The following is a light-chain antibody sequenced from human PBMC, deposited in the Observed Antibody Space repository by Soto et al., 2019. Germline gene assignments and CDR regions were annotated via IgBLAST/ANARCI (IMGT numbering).Light chain of an antibody. J-gene: IGKJ4*01. Sequence: DIVMTQSPDSLAVSLGERATINCKSSQSVLYSSNNNNYLAWYQQKPGQPPKLLIYWASTRESGVPDRFSGSGSGTDFTLTISSLQAEDVAVYYCQQYYSIPFTFGGGTKVKIK. CDR2: WAS. CDR1: QSVLYSSNNNNY. V-gene: IGKV4-1*01. CDR3: QQYYSIPFT.